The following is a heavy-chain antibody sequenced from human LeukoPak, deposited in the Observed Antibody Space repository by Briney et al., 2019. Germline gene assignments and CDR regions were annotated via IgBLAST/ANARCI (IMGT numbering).Heavy chain of an antibody. V-gene: IGHV3-74*01. D-gene: IGHD3-3*01. J-gene: IGHJ4*02. Sequence: GGSLRLSCAASGFTFSNYWMHWVRQAPGKGLVWVSRINSDGRSANYADSVKGRFTISRDNAKNTLYLQMNSLRAEDTAVYYCARDAFGVDKSPFWGQGTLVTVSS. CDR1: GFTFSNYW. CDR2: INSDGRSA. CDR3: ARDAFGVDKSPF.